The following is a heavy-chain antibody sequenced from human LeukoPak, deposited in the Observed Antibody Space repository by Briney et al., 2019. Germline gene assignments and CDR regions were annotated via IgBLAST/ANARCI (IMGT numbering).Heavy chain of an antibody. CDR2: ISGYNGNT. CDR1: CYAFTSYG. V-gene: IGHV1-18*01. D-gene: IGHD6-13*01. Sequence: ASVKVSCKACCYAFTSYGNSWVRQAPGQGLEWMGCISGYNGNTNYAQNLQGRVTMTTDTSTSTAYMELRSLRSEDTAVYYCVFSSSYLQGNYYSMDVWGKGNTVTVSS. J-gene: IGHJ6*03. CDR3: VFSSSYLQGNYYSMDV.